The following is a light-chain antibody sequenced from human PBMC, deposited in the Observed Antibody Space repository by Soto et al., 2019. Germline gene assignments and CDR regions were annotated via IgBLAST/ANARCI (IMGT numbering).Light chain of an antibody. CDR1: TSNIGDNT. CDR2: NND. Sequence: QSVLTQPPSASETPGQRVAISCSGSTSNIGDNTVHWYQQLPGTAPKLLIYNNDRRPSGVPDRFSGSKSGTSASLAISGLQSEDEADYYCSSYTSSSTPWVFGGGTKLTVL. V-gene: IGLV1-44*01. CDR3: SSYTSSSTPWV. J-gene: IGLJ3*02.